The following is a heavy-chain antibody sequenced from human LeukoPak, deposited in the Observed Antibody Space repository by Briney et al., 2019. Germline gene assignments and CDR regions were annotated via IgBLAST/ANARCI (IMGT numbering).Heavy chain of an antibody. J-gene: IGHJ4*02. CDR2: ISAYNGNT. CDR3: ARDRGGYGYGYALLDY. Sequence: ASVKVSCKASGYTFTSYGISWVRQAPGQGLEWMGWISAYNGNTNYAQKLQGRVTMTTDTSTSTAYMELRSLRSDDTAVYYCARDRGGYGYGYALLDYWGQGTLVTVSS. V-gene: IGHV1-18*01. D-gene: IGHD5-18*01. CDR1: GYTFTSYG.